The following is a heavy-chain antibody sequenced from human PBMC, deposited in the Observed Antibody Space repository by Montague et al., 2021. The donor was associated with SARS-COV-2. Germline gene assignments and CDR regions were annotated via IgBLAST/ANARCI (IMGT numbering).Heavy chain of an antibody. CDR2: VSFSGYT. V-gene: IGHV4-59*13. J-gene: IGHJ4*02. CDR3: ARARYYDSRGYPFPQYFFDY. Sequence: SETLSLTCSVSGGSISTYYWSWIRQPPGKGLEWIGYVSFSGYTIYNPSLKGRVTISLDTYEHQFSLWLSSVTAADTSVYYCARARYYDSRGYPFPQYFFDYWGQGALVIVTS. D-gene: IGHD3-22*01. CDR1: GGSISTYY.